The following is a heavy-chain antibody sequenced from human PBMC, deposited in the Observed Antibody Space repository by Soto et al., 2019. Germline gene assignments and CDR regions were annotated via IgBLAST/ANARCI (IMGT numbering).Heavy chain of an antibody. CDR1: GFTFSSYG. CDR3: ARDSKDDSSGYYAGFDD. Sequence: QVQLVESGGGVVQPGRSLRLSCAVSGFTFSSYGMNWVRQAPGKGLEWVAAIYYDGSNKYYADSVRGRFTISRDNFKNTLYLHMNSLRAEDTAVYYCARDSKDDSSGYYAGFDDWGQGTLVTVSS. D-gene: IGHD3-22*01. V-gene: IGHV3-33*01. CDR2: IYYDGSNK. J-gene: IGHJ4*02.